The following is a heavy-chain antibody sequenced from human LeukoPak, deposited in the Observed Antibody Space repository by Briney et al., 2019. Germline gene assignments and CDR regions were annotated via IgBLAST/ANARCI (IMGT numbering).Heavy chain of an antibody. J-gene: IGHJ3*02. CDR2: IYYSGST. CDR1: GGSISSYY. V-gene: IGHV4-59*12. Sequence: SGTLSLTCTVSGGSISSYYWSWIRQPPGKGLEWIGYIYYSGSTNYNPSLKSRVTISVDTSKNQFSLKLTSVTAADTAVYYCTRDLTQYYDVWSGSHGFDIWGQGTMVIVSS. D-gene: IGHD3-3*01. CDR3: TRDLTQYYDVWSGSHGFDI.